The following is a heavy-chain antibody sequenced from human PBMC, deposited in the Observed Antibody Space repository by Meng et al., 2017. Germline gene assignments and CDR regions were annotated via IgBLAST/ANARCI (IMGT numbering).Heavy chain of an antibody. J-gene: IGHJ4*02. Sequence: RISCAASGFTFDDYAMHWVRQAPGKGLEWVSGISWNSGSIGYADSVKGRFTISRDNAKNSLYLQMNSLRAEDTALYYCARAILTGYYYFDYWGQGTLVTVSS. V-gene: IGHV3-9*01. D-gene: IGHD3-9*01. CDR1: GFTFDDYA. CDR2: ISWNSGSI. CDR3: ARAILTGYYYFDY.